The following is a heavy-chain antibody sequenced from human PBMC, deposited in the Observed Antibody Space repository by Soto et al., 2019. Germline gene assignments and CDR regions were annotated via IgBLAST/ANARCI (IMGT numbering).Heavy chain of an antibody. D-gene: IGHD2-2*01. CDR3: ARVPAAAPDEYYFDY. J-gene: IGHJ4*02. Sequence: SETLSLTCTVSGGSIRSGDYYWSWIRQPPGKGLEWIGYIYYSGSTDYNASLKSRVTISIDTSKNQFSLKLSSVTAADTAVYYCARVPAAAPDEYYFDYWGQGTLVTVSS. CDR1: GGSIRSGDYY. CDR2: IYYSGST. V-gene: IGHV4-30-4*01.